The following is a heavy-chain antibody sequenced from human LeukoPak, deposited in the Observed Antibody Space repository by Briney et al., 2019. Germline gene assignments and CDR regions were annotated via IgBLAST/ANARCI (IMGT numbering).Heavy chain of an antibody. J-gene: IGHJ4*02. CDR3: ATDGYGSGSLDY. V-gene: IGHV1-24*01. Sequence: ASVKVSCKVSGYTLTELPMHWVRQAPGKGLEWMGGFDPEDGETIYAQKFQGRVTMTEDTSTDTAYMELSSLRSEDTAVYYCATDGYGSGSLDYWGQGTLVTVSS. CDR2: FDPEDGET. D-gene: IGHD3-10*01. CDR1: GYTLTELP.